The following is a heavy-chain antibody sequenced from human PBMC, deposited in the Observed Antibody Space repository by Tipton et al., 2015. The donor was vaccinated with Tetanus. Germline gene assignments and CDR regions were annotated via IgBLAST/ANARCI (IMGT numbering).Heavy chain of an antibody. CDR2: IYQNGDV. CDR3: ARERIEAFYYHGLDV. J-gene: IGHJ6*02. D-gene: IGHD2-21*01. Sequence: TLSLTCTVSGGSISTYHWNWIRQPPGKGLEWIAYIYQNGDVNYNPSLQSRVTISVDTSKNQFSLQLAFVTAADTAIYYCARERIEAFYYHGLDVWGPGATVTVSS. V-gene: IGHV4-59*01. CDR1: GGSISTYH.